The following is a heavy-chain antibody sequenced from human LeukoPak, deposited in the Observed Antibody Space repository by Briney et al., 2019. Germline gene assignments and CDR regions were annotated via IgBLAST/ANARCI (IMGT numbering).Heavy chain of an antibody. CDR3: ARGGVGYYYYGMDV. V-gene: IGHV4-59*01. Sequence: SETLSLTCTVSGGSISSYYWSWIRQPPGKGLEWIGYIYYSGGTNYNPSLKSRVTISVDTSKNQFSLKLSSVTAADTAVYYCARGGVGYYYYGMDVWGQGTTVTVSS. J-gene: IGHJ6*02. D-gene: IGHD1-26*01. CDR2: IYYSGGT. CDR1: GGSISSYY.